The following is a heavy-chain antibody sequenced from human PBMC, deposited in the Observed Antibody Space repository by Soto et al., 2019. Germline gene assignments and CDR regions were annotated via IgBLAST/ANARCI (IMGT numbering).Heavy chain of an antibody. CDR1: GYSFTNYW. CDR2: IYPGDSDT. D-gene: IGHD5-18*01. V-gene: IGHV5-51*01. CDR3: ARRRGYSYGYNYYGMDV. Sequence: PGESLKISCKGSGYSFTNYWIGWVRQKPGKGLEWMGIIYPGDSDTRYSPSFQGQVTISADKSISTAYLQWSSLKASDTAMYYCARRRGYSYGYNYYGMDVWGQGTTVTVSS. J-gene: IGHJ6*02.